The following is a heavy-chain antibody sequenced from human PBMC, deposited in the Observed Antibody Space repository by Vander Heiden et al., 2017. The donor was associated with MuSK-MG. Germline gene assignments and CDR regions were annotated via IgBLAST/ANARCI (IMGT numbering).Heavy chain of an antibody. CDR1: GGSISSSSYY. J-gene: IGHJ4*02. CDR2: IYYSGST. D-gene: IGHD6-13*01. CDR3: ARHVRRQQLAQDY. Sequence: QLQLQESGPGLVQPSETLSLTCTVSGGSISSSSYYWGWIRQPPGKGLEWIGSIYYSGSTYYNPSLKSRVTISVDTSKNQFSLKLSSVTAADTAVYYCARHVRRQQLAQDYWGQGTLVTVSS. V-gene: IGHV4-39*01.